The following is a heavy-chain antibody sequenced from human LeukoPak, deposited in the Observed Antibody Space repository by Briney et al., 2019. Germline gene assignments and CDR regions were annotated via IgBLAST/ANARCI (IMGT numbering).Heavy chain of an antibody. D-gene: IGHD3-10*01. CDR1: GGTFIGYA. CDR2: IIPTFDTA. J-gene: IGHJ5*02. V-gene: IGHV1-69*13. CDR3: ARSKDYYGSGSNLNWFDP. Sequence: SVKVSCKASGGTFIGYAFTWVRQAPGQGLEWMGGIIPTFDTANYAQKFQGRVTITADESTSTAYMELSSLRSEDTAVYYCARSKDYYGSGSNLNWFDPWGQGTLVTVSS.